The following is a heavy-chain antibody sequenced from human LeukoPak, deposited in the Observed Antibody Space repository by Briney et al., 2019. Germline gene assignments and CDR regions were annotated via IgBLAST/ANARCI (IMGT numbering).Heavy chain of an antibody. Sequence: GESLKISCRGSGYSFTTYWIGWVRPMPGKGLEWMGIIYPGDFDTRYTPSFQGQVTLSADKSINTAYLQWSSLKASDTAMYYCARRQGCSSTSCPPDYWGQGTLVTVSP. CDR3: ARRQGCSSTSCPPDY. CDR2: IYPGDFDT. D-gene: IGHD2-2*01. V-gene: IGHV5-51*01. J-gene: IGHJ4*02. CDR1: GYSFTTYW.